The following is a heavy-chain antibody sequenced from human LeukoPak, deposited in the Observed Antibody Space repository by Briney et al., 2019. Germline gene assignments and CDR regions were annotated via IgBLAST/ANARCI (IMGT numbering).Heavy chain of an antibody. CDR3: GRVTATGKYYYYYYMDV. V-gene: IGHV1-69*01. D-gene: IGHD5-18*01. J-gene: IGHJ6*03. CDR1: GNTFNNYA. CDR2: IIPMFGTR. Sequence: SVKVSCKASGNTFNNYAISWVRQAPGQGLEWMGGIIPMFGTRNYAQKFQGRVTITADESTSTAYMELSSLRSEDTAVYYCGRVTATGKYYYYYYMDVWGKGTTVTVSS.